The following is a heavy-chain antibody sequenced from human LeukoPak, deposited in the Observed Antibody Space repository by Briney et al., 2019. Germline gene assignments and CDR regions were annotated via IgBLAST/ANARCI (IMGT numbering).Heavy chain of an antibody. J-gene: IGHJ4*02. V-gene: IGHV3-9*01. D-gene: IGHD1-26*01. CDR1: GFTLDDYS. CDR2: IMSNSSNI. CDR3: AKDGDPHSGSYYTCLYYFDY. Sequence: SLRPSCAAAGFTLDDYSMHWVRPAPRKGLGWVAAIMSNSSNIGYAGSVKGRFTISRDNAKTSLYLQMNRLRAEDRAVYYCAKDGDPHSGSYYTCLYYFDYWGQGTLVTVSS.